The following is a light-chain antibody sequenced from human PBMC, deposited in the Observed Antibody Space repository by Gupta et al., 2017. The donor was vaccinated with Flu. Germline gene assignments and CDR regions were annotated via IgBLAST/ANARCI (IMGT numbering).Light chain of an antibody. Sequence: EIVMTQSPATLSVSPGERATLSCRASEIIGTNVAWYKQKPGQAPRLLIYGASTRDTGIPDRFRGGGCEKHFTLTISSRQSEDYAVYYCQQDNRWPPWTFGQGSKVEFK. CDR1: EIIGTN. V-gene: IGKV3-15*01. CDR2: GAS. J-gene: IGKJ1*01. CDR3: QQDNRWPPWT.